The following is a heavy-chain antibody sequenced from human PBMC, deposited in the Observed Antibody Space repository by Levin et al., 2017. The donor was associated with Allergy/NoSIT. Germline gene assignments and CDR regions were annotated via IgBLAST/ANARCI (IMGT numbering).Heavy chain of an antibody. Sequence: SLKISCAASGFTFDDYAMHWVRQAPGKGLEWVSGISWNSGSIGYADSVKGRFTISRDNAKNSLYLQMNSLRAEDTALYYCAKLSFEYDAFDIWGQGTMVTVSS. CDR2: ISWNSGSI. D-gene: IGHD3-16*01. J-gene: IGHJ3*02. CDR3: AKLSFEYDAFDI. V-gene: IGHV3-9*01. CDR1: GFTFDDYA.